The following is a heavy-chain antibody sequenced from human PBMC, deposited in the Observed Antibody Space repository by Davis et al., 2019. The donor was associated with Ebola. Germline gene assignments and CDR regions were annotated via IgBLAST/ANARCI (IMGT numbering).Heavy chain of an antibody. CDR2: IYHSGST. J-gene: IGHJ4*02. V-gene: IGHV4-30-2*01. CDR1: GGSISSGGYS. D-gene: IGHD6-13*01. Sequence: LRLSCAVSGGSISSGGYSWSWIRQPPGKGLEWIGYIYHSGSTYYNPSLKSRVTISVDTSKNQFSLKLSSVTAADTAVYYCARAEQQLDPFDYWGQGTLVTVSS. CDR3: ARAEQQLDPFDY.